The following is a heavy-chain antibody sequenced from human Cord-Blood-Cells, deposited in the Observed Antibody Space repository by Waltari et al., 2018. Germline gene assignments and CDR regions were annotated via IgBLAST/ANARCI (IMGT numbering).Heavy chain of an antibody. CDR2: INHSGST. J-gene: IGHJ4*02. V-gene: IGHV4-34*01. D-gene: IGHD5-18*01. CDR3: ARGQLWAAPDY. CDR1: GGSFSGYY. Sequence: PSETLSLTCAVYGGSFSGYYWSWIRQPPGKGLEWIGEINHSGSTNYNPSLKSRVTISVDTSKNQFSLKLSSVTAADTAVYYCARGQLWAAPDYWGQGTLVTVSS.